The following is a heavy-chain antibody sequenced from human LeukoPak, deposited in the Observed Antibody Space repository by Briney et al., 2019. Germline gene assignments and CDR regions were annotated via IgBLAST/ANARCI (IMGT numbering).Heavy chain of an antibody. CDR1: GFTFSSYE. Sequence: TGGSLRLSCAASGFTFSSYEMNWVRQAPGKGLEWVSYISSSGSTIYYADSVKGRFTISRDSAKNSLYLQMNSLRAEDTAVYYCARVPGAYYYYYMDVWGKGTTVTVS. CDR2: ISSSGSTI. V-gene: IGHV3-48*03. J-gene: IGHJ6*03. D-gene: IGHD3-10*01. CDR3: ARVPGAYYYYYMDV.